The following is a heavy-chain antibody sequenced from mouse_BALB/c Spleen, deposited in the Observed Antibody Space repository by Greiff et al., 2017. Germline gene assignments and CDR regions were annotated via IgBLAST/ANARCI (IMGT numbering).Heavy chain of an antibody. Sequence: QVQLQQPGAELVRPGASVKLSCKASGYTFTSYWINWVKQRPGQGLEWIGNIYPSDSYTNYNQKFKDKATLTVDKSSSTAYMQLSSPTSEDSAVYYCTKGGSSGYVGAMDYWGQGTSVTVSS. V-gene: IGHV1-69*02. D-gene: IGHD3-1*01. CDR1: GYTFTSYW. J-gene: IGHJ4*01. CDR2: IYPSDSYT. CDR3: TKGGSSGYVGAMDY.